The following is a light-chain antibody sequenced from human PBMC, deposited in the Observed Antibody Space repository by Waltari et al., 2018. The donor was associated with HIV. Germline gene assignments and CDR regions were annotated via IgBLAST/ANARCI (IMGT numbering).Light chain of an antibody. V-gene: IGLV3-19*01. CDR1: SLRTYY. CDR2: GTN. Sequence: SSALTQDPGVSVALGQTVRITCQGDSLRTYYAAWYQQRPGQAPNLVVYGTNNRPAGIPDRFSGSTSGNTASLTITGAQAVDEADYYCGSRDSSGYSYGFGPGTKVTVL. J-gene: IGLJ1*01. CDR3: GSRDSSGYSYG.